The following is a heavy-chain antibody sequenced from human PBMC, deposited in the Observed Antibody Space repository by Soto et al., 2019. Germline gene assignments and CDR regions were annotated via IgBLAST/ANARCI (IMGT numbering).Heavy chain of an antibody. J-gene: IGHJ4*02. CDR2: IYRTGST. CDR1: GGSFTSNNW. Sequence: SYTLSLTCAVSGGSFTSNNWWTWVRQPPGQGLEWIGEIYRTGSTNYNPSLKSRVTISLDKSENQFSLKETALTAADTAVYYCASRDPGTSVDYWGQGTLVTVS. D-gene: IGHD1-7*01. V-gene: IGHV4-4*02. CDR3: ASRDPGTSVDY.